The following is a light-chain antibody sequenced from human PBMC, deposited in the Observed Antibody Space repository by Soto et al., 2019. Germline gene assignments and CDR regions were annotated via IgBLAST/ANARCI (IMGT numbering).Light chain of an antibody. CDR3: QQYGSSQGT. V-gene: IGKV3-15*01. Sequence: EIVMTQSPATLSVSPGERATLSCGASQSLRSNLAWYQQKPGQAPRLLIYGASTRATGIPARFSGSGSGTDFTLTISRLEPEDVAVYYCQQYGSSQGTFGQGTKVDIK. CDR1: QSLRSN. CDR2: GAS. J-gene: IGKJ1*01.